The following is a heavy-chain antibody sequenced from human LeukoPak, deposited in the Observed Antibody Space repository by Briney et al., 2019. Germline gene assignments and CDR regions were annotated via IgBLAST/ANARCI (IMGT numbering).Heavy chain of an antibody. D-gene: IGHD3-9*01. CDR1: GFTFSDYY. CDR2: ISGSGGST. J-gene: IGHJ4*02. V-gene: IGHV3-23*01. CDR3: ATKDYDILTGYPFDY. Sequence: PGGSLRLSCAASGFTFSDYYMSWIRQAPGKGLEWVSAISGSGGSTYYADSVKGRFTISRDNSKNTLYLQMNSLRAEDTAVYYCATKDYDILTGYPFDYWGQGTLVTVSS.